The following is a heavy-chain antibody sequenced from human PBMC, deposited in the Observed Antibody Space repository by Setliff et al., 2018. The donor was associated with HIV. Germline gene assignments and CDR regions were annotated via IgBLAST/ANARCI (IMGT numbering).Heavy chain of an antibody. Sequence: SETLSLTCAVSGYSISSGYYWGWIRQPPGKGLEWIGSIYHSGSTYDSPSLKSRVIISVDTSKNQFFLKVTSVTAADTAVYYCANMQWASNAWYSFDYWGQGALVTVSS. V-gene: IGHV4-38-2*01. J-gene: IGHJ4*02. CDR1: GYSISSGYY. D-gene: IGHD6-19*01. CDR2: IYHSGST. CDR3: ANMQWASNAWYSFDY.